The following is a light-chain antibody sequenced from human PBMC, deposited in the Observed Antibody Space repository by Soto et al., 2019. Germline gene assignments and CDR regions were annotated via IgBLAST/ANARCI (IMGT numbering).Light chain of an antibody. CDR2: NTY. V-gene: IGLV8-61*01. CDR3: VLYMGSGISV. CDR1: SGSVSTSYY. J-gene: IGLJ2*01. Sequence: QTVVTQEPSFSVSPGGTVTLTCGLSSGSVSTSYYPSWYQQTPGQAPRTLIYNTYTRSSGVPARFSASILGDKAALTITGAQADDESDYYCVLYMGSGISVFGGGTKVTVL.